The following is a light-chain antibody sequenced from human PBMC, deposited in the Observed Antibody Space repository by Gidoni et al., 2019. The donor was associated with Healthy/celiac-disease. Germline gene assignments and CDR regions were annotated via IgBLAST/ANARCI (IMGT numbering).Light chain of an antibody. CDR1: QGISSL. Sequence: DIQMTQSPSSVSASVGDRVTITCRASQGISSLLAWYQQKPGKAPKLLIYAASSLQSGVPSRFSGSGSGTDFTLTISSLQPEDFATYYCQQANSFLPWTFGQGPKVEIK. V-gene: IGKV1-12*01. CDR2: AAS. J-gene: IGKJ1*01. CDR3: QQANSFLPWT.